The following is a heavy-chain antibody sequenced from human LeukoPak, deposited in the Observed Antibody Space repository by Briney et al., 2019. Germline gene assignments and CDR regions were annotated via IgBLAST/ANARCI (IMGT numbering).Heavy chain of an antibody. J-gene: IGHJ4*02. Sequence: SETLSLTCTVSGGSISSSGYYWGWIRQPPGKGLEWIGSIYYSGSTYYNPSLKSRVTISVDTSKNQFSLKLSSVTAADTAVYYCARGAYFDYWGQGTLVTVSS. CDR3: ARGAYFDY. V-gene: IGHV4-39*07. CDR1: GGSISSSGYY. CDR2: IYYSGST.